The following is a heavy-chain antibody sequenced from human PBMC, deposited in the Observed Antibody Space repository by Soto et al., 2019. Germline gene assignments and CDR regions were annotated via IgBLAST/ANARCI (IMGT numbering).Heavy chain of an antibody. CDR1: GFSCRNAW. Sequence: GGSLRLSCAASGFSCRNAWMNWVRQVPGKGLEWVGRIKNKIDDGTADYAAPVKGRFTISRDDSENTLYLQMNSLKTEDTAVYYCTTERSYYFDSSGFDYWGQGTLVTVSS. J-gene: IGHJ4*02. CDR2: IKNKIDDGTA. D-gene: IGHD3-22*01. V-gene: IGHV3-15*07. CDR3: TTERSYYFDSSGFDY.